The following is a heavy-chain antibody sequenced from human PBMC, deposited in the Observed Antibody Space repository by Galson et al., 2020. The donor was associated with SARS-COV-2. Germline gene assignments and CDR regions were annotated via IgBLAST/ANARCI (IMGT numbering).Heavy chain of an antibody. V-gene: IGHV3-33*01. J-gene: IGHJ4*02. CDR1: GFTFSSYG. CDR3: ARERGYSYGTAYFDY. D-gene: IGHD5-18*01. CDR2: LWYDGSNK. Sequence: TGGSLRLSCAASGFTFSSYGMHWVRQAPGKGLEWVVVLWYDGSNKYYADSVKGRFTISRDNSKNTLYLQMNSLRAEDTAVYYCARERGYSYGTAYFDYWGQGTLVTVSS.